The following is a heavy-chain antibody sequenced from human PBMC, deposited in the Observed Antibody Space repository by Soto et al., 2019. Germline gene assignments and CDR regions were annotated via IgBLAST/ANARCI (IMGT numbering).Heavy chain of an antibody. J-gene: IGHJ6*02. Sequence: PGGSLSLACAVSGFTFCASALQWVRQASGKGLEWLGRIGSKGETYATTYAASVKGRFTISRDNSKNTLYLQMNSLRAEDTAVYYCAKSSNGMDFWGQGTTVTVSS. CDR3: AKSSNGMDF. D-gene: IGHD2-8*01. CDR2: IGSKGETYAT. V-gene: IGHV3-73*01. CDR1: GFTFCASA.